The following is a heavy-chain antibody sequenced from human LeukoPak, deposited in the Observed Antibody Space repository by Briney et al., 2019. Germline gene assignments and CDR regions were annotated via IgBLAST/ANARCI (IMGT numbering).Heavy chain of an antibody. Sequence: ASVKVSCKASGHIFTSYAMKGVRQAPGEGLEWMGWINSNTGNPTYAQGFTGRFVFSLDTSVSTAYLQTSSLKAEDTAVYYCASSNYDYVWGSYRFAFDIWGQGTMVTVSS. D-gene: IGHD3-16*02. J-gene: IGHJ3*02. CDR2: INSNTGNP. V-gene: IGHV7-4-1*02. CDR1: GHIFTSYA. CDR3: ASSNYDYVWGSYRFAFDI.